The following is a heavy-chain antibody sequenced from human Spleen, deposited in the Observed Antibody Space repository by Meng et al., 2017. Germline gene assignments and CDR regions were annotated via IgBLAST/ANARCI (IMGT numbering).Heavy chain of an antibody. D-gene: IGHD5-12*01. Sequence: ASVKVSCKASGYTFTGYYMHWVRQAPGQGLEWMGWINPNSGGTNYAQKFQGRVTMTRDTSISTAYMELSRLRSDDTAVYYCARGRLGTTYNWFDPWGQGTLVTVSS. J-gene: IGHJ5*02. CDR3: ARGRLGTTYNWFDP. CDR2: INPNSGGT. V-gene: IGHV1-2*02. CDR1: GYTFTGYY.